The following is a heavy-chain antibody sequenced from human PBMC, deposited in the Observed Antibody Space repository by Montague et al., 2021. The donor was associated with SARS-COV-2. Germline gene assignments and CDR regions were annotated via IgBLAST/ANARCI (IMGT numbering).Heavy chain of an antibody. CDR1: GGSISSYY. CDR3: ARYTRQIRLIVFDYGMDV. CDR2: IYYSGST. Sequence: SETLSLTCTVSGGSISSYYWSWIRQPPGKGLEWIGYIYYSGSTNYNPFLKSRVTISVDTSKNQFSLKLSSVTAADTAVYYCARYTRQIRLIVFDYGMDVWGQGTTVTVSS. J-gene: IGHJ6*02. D-gene: IGHD4-17*01. V-gene: IGHV4-59*01.